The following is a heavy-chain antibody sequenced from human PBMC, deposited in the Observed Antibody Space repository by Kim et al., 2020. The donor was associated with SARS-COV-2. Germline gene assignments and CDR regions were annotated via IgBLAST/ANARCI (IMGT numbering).Heavy chain of an antibody. CDR3: AREADAYCGGDCYGSYFDY. J-gene: IGHJ4*02. CDR1: GFTFTTRA. CDR2: ISFDESSK. D-gene: IGHD2-21*02. Sequence: GGSLRLSCAASGFTFTTRAMHWVRQAPGKGLEWVAVISFDESSKYYADSVDGRFTVSRDNSKSTLFLDMSGLAIEDTAIYYCAREADAYCGGDCYGSYFDYWGQGTLVPVSS. V-gene: IGHV3-30-3*01.